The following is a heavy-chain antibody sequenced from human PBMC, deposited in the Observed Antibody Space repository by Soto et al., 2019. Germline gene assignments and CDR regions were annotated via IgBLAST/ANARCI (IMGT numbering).Heavy chain of an antibody. J-gene: IGHJ4*02. CDR1: GYTLTDLS. CDR3: AIKLGYSDY. Sequence: ASVKVSCKVSGYTLTDLSMHWVRQAPGKGLEWMGGFDPEEGKTVYAQRFQGRLTMTGDTSTDTRYMELHSLTSDDTAVYYCAIKLGYSDYWGQGTLVTVSS. CDR2: FDPEEGKT. V-gene: IGHV1-24*01. D-gene: IGHD6-6*01.